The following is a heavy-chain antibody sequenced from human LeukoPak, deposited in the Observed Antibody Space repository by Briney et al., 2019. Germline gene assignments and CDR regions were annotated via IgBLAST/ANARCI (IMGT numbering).Heavy chain of an antibody. CDR2: IYTSGST. J-gene: IGHJ4*02. V-gene: IGHV4-61*02. CDR3: ARHPIRGIIVGATYDY. Sequence: SETLSLTCSVSGDSISSSSSSYYWSWIRQPAGKGLERIGRIYTSGSTNYNPSLKSRVTMSVDTSKNQFSLKLSSVTAADTAVYYCARHPIRGIIVGATYDYWGQGTLVTVSS. CDR1: GDSISSSSSSYY. D-gene: IGHD1-26*01.